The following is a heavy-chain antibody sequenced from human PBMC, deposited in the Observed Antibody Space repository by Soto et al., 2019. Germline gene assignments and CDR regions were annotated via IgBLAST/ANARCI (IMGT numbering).Heavy chain of an antibody. V-gene: IGHV4-30-4*01. CDR2: ISYSGTT. CDR1: GDSISTSNYY. D-gene: IGHD2-8*01. CDR3: ARAPYHGTNSRGPFDM. Sequence: QVQLQESGPGLVEPSQTLSLTCSVAGDSISTSNYYWSWIRQPPGKGLEWIGYISYSGTTYYHPSLQRRLNISLDTSKNQFSLTLSSVTAADTAVYNCARAPYHGTNSRGPFDMWGQGTVVTVSS. J-gene: IGHJ3*02.